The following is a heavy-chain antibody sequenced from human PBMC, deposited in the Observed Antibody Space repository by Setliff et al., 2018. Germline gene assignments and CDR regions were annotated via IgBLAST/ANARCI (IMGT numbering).Heavy chain of an antibody. D-gene: IGHD2-21*02. CDR2: ISDSGST. V-gene: IGHV4-59*08. Sequence: SETLSLTCTVSGGSINSYYWSWIRQPPGKGLEWIAYISDSGSTNYNPSLKSRVTISLDTSKNQFSLKLSSVTAADTAVYYCARHNLHGTATTFAFDYWGLGTPVTVSS. J-gene: IGHJ4*02. CDR3: ARHNLHGTATTFAFDY. CDR1: GGSINSYY.